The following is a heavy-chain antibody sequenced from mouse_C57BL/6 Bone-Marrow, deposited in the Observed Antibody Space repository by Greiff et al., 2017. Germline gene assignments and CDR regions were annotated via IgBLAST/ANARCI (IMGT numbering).Heavy chain of an antibody. Sequence: VQLQQPGAELVMPGASVKLSCKASGYTFTSYWMHWVKQRPGQGLEWIGEIDPSDSYTNYNQKFKGKSTLTVDKTSSTAYMQLSSLTSEDSAVYYCAVQGSGVWGTGTTVTVSS. J-gene: IGHJ1*03. CDR2: IDPSDSYT. CDR3: AVQGSGV. V-gene: IGHV1-69*01. CDR1: GYTFTSYW.